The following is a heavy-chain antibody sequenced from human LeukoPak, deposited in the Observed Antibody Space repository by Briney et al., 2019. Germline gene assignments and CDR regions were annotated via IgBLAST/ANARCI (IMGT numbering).Heavy chain of an antibody. CDR2: IYYSGST. CDR3: AGLVVAALPVNYYYYGMDV. V-gene: IGHV4-30-4*01. Sequence: SETLSLTCTVSGGSISSGDYYWSWIRQPPGKGLEWIGYIYYSGSTYYNPSLKSRVTISVDTPKNQFSLKLSSVTAADTAVYYCAGLVVAALPVNYYYYGMDVWGQGTTVTVSS. CDR1: GGSISSGDYY. D-gene: IGHD2-15*01. J-gene: IGHJ6*02.